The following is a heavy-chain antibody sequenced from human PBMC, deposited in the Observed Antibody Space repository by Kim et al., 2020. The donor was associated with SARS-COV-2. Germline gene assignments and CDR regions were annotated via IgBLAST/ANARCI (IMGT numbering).Heavy chain of an antibody. V-gene: IGHV4-59*01. J-gene: IGHJ4*02. D-gene: IGHD5-18*01. CDR2: IYYSGST. Sequence: SETLSLTCTVSGGSISSYYWSWIRQPPGKGLEWIGYIYYSGSTNYNPSLKSRVTISVDTSKNQFSLQLSSVTAADTAVYYCARASPRQGIQLWWGFDYWGQGTLVTVSS. CDR3: ARASPRQGIQLWWGFDY. CDR1: GGSISSYY.